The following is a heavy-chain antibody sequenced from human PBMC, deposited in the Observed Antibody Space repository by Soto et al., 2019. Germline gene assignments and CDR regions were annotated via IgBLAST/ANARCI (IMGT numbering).Heavy chain of an antibody. CDR1: GGSIGGVGYS. J-gene: IGHJ5*02. V-gene: IGHV4-30-2*01. CDR2: MYHSGTF. CDR3: ARAQFYSGSGNYNNLMFDA. Sequence: PSETLSLTCAVSGGSIGGVGYSWSWIRQPPGGGLEWIGYMYHSGTFLKSPSLKTRLTMSLDMSKNQFSLTLNSMTAADTAVYSCARAQFYSGSGNYNNLMFDAWGQGIQVTVSS. D-gene: IGHD3-10*01.